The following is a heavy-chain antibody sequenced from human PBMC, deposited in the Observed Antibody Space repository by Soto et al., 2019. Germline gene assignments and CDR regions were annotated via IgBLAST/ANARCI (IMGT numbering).Heavy chain of an antibody. J-gene: IGHJ5*02. CDR3: ARVEHYYDSSGYAPGVWWFDP. CDR2: FDPEDGET. CDR1: GYTLTELS. D-gene: IGHD3-22*01. Sequence: ASVKVSCKVSGYTLTELSMHWVRQAPGKGLEWMGGFDPEDGETIYAQKFQGRVTMTEDTSTDTAYMELSSLRSEDTAVYYCARVEHYYDSSGYAPGVWWFDPWGQGTLVTVSS. V-gene: IGHV1-24*01.